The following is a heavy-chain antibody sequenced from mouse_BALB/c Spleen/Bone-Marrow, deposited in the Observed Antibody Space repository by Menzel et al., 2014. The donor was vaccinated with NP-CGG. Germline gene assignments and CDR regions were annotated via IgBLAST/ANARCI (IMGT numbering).Heavy chain of an antibody. J-gene: IGHJ4*01. CDR2: INPSYGRT. Sequence: QVQLQQSGAELVKPGVSVKLSCKASGYTFTGYWMHWVKQRPGKGLEWIGEINPSYGRTNYNEKFKSMATLTVDKSSSTAYILLISLTSEDSAVFYCARLIYGISYILNFWGQGTSFTVSS. D-gene: IGHD1-1*01. CDR1: GYTFTGYW. V-gene: IGHV1S81*02. CDR3: ARLIYGISYILNF.